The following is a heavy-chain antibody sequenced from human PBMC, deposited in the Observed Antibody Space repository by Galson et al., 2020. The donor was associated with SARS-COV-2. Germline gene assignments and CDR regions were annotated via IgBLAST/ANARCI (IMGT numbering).Heavy chain of an antibody. J-gene: IGHJ3*02. CDR1: GFTFSAHS. D-gene: IGHD2-2*01. V-gene: IGHV3-48*02. CDR2: ISSRGTTT. Sequence: GESLKISCVASGFTFSAHSLNWVRQAPGKGLEWVSYISSRGTTTYYADSVRGRFTISRDNAKNSLFLQMNSLRDEDTGVYYCARDRVPAAIDALDIWGQGTMVAVSS. CDR3: ARDRVPAAIDALDI.